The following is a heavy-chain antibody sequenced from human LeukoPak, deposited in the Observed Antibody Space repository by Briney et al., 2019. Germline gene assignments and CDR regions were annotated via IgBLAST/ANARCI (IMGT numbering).Heavy chain of an antibody. CDR2: MNPNSGNT. J-gene: IGHJ6*03. Sequence: ASVKVSCKASGYTFTSYDINWVRQATGQGLEWMGWMNPNSGNTGYAQKFQGRVTMTRNTSISTAYMELSSLRSEDTAVYYCARDGLYGLYSSSWLTRLYYYYYYMDVWGKGTTVTVSS. CDR1: GYTFTSYD. CDR3: ARDGLYGLYSSSWLTRLYYYYYYMDV. V-gene: IGHV1-8*01. D-gene: IGHD6-13*01.